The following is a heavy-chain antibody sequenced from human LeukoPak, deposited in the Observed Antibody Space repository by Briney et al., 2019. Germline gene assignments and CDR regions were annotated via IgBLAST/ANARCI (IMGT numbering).Heavy chain of an antibody. D-gene: IGHD3-10*01. CDR1: GFTFSSYA. Sequence: GGSLSLSCAASGFTFSSYAMSWVRQAPGKGLEWVSAISGSGGSTYYADSVKGRFTISRDNSKNTLYLQMNSLRAEDTAVYYCAKDMVRGVIVIARDYYYYYMDVWGKGTTVTVSS. V-gene: IGHV3-23*01. CDR3: AKDMVRGVIVIARDYYYYYMDV. J-gene: IGHJ6*03. CDR2: ISGSGGST.